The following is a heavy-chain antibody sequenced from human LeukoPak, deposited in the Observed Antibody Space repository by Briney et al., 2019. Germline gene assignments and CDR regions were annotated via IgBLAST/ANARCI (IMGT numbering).Heavy chain of an antibody. Sequence: GGSLRLSCAASGFTFSGSAMHWVRQASGKGLEWVGRIRSKANSYATAYAASVKGRFTISRDDSKNTAYLQMNSLKTEDTAVYYCANIPRLAAAGTSYYFDYWGQGTLVTVSS. D-gene: IGHD6-13*01. V-gene: IGHV3-73*01. CDR2: IRSKANSYAT. CDR1: GFTFSGSA. CDR3: ANIPRLAAAGTSYYFDY. J-gene: IGHJ4*02.